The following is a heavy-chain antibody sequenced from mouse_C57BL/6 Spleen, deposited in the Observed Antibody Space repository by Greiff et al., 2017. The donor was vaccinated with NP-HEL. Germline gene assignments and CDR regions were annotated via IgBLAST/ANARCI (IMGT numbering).Heavy chain of an antibody. V-gene: IGHV1-80*01. D-gene: IGHD1-1*01. Sequence: QVQLQQSGAELVKPGASVKISCKASGYAFSSYWMNWVKQRPGKGLEWIGQIYPGDGDTNYNGKFKGKATLTADKSSSTAYMQLSSLTSEDSAVYFCARSWNYYGSSYDWYFDVWGTGTTVTVSS. CDR2: IYPGDGDT. CDR3: ARSWNYYGSSYDWYFDV. J-gene: IGHJ1*03. CDR1: GYAFSSYW.